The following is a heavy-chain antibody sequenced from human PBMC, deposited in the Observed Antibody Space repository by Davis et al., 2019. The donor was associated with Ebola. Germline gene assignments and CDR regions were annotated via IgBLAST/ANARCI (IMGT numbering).Heavy chain of an antibody. V-gene: IGHV3-7*03. CDR1: GFTFSSYW. CDR3: ARDASPYYDFWSDGLGY. J-gene: IGHJ4*02. D-gene: IGHD3-3*01. CDR2: IKQDGSEK. Sequence: GESLKISCAASGFTFSSYWMSWVRQAPGKGLEWVANIKQDGSEKYYVDSVKGRFTISRDNAKNSLYLQMNSLRAEDTAVYYCARDASPYYDFWSDGLGYWGQGTLVTVSS.